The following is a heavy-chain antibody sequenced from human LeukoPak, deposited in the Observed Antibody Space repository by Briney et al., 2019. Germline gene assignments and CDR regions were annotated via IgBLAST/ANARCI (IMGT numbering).Heavy chain of an antibody. Sequence: SETLFLTCAVSGGSISSGGYSWSWIRQPPAKGVEWIGYIYHSGSTYYNPSLKSRVTISLDTSKNQFSLKLSSVTAADTAVYYCAREDGSGWYSGGFADYWGQGTLVTISS. D-gene: IGHD6-19*01. CDR3: AREDGSGWYSGGFADY. CDR2: IYHSGST. V-gene: IGHV4-30-2*01. CDR1: GGSISSGGYS. J-gene: IGHJ4*02.